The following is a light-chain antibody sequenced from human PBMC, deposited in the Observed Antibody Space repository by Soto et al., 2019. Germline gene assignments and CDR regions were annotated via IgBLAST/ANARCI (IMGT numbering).Light chain of an antibody. CDR3: CSYAGSYTLYV. CDR1: SSDVGGYNY. CDR2: DVS. Sequence: QSVLTQPRSVSGSPGQSVTISCTGTSSDVGGYNYVSWYQQHPGKAPKLMIYDVSKRPSGVPDRCSGSKSGNTATLTISGLQAEDEADYYCCSYAGSYTLYVFGTGTKVTVL. V-gene: IGLV2-11*01. J-gene: IGLJ1*01.